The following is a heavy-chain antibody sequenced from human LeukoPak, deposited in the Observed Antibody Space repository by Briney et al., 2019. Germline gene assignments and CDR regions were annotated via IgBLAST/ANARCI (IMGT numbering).Heavy chain of an antibody. CDR2: ISYSGTT. Sequence: SETLSLTCTVSSDSINRESWSWVRQPPGTGLEWIGNISYSGTTNYNPSFKSRVTMSVDTSKNQISLKLYSVTAADSAVYYCGRQLETYGLAADYWGQGTLVTVSS. J-gene: IGHJ4*02. D-gene: IGHD3/OR15-3a*01. V-gene: IGHV4-59*08. CDR3: GRQLETYGLAADY. CDR1: SDSINRES.